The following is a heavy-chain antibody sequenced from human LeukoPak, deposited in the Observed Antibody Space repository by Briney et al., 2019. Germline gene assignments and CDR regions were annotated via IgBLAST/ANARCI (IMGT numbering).Heavy chain of an antibody. CDR2: ISGSGGTT. Sequence: GGSLRLSCSASGFMFSSYAVSWVRQAPGKGLEWVSAISGSGGTTYYADSVKGRFTISRDNFKNTVFLQMNSLRAEDTAVYYCATVAKYFYDNSGYPLGYWGQGTLVTVSS. CDR1: GFMFSSYA. J-gene: IGHJ4*02. CDR3: ATVAKYFYDNSGYPLGY. V-gene: IGHV3-23*01. D-gene: IGHD3-22*01.